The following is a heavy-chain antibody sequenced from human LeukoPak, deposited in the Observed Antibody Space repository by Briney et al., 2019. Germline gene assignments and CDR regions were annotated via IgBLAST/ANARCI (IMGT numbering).Heavy chain of an antibody. CDR1: GFTFSSYG. V-gene: IGHV3-30*18. J-gene: IGHJ3*02. Sequence: GGSLRLSCAASGFTFSSYGMHWVRQAPGKGLEWVAVISYDGSNKYYADSVKGRFTISRDNSKNTLYLQMNSLRAEDTAVYYCAKEFVSPAFDIWGQGTMVTVSS. CDR3: AKEFVSPAFDI. CDR2: ISYDGSNK.